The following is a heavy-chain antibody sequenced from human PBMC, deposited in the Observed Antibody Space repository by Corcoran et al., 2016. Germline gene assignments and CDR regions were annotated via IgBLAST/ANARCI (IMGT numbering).Heavy chain of an antibody. J-gene: IGHJ4*02. V-gene: IGHV3-33*01. D-gene: IGHD6-13*01. CDR2: IWYDGSNK. CDR1: GFTFSSYG. Sequence: QVQLVESGGGVVQPGRSLRLSCAASGFTFSSYGMHWVRQAPGKGLEWVAVIWYDGSNKYYADSVKGRFTISRDNSKNTLYLQMNSLRAEDTAVDYCARGGYSGSWSGGDYWGQGTLVTVSS. CDR3: ARGGYSGSWSGGDY.